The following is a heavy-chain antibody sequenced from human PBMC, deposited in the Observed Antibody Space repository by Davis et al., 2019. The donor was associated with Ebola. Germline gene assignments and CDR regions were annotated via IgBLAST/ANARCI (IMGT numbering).Heavy chain of an antibody. CDR1: GLTFSDAA. V-gene: IGHV3-23*01. D-gene: IGHD2-2*01. CDR2: INGTGIRT. CDR3: ARVVCSSTRCLDY. Sequence: GESLKISCAASGLTFSDAAMSWVRQTPGKGLEWVSTINGTGIRTFYADSVKGRFTISRDNSKNTLYLQMNSLTAEDTAVYYCARVVCSSTRCLDYWGQGTLVTVSS. J-gene: IGHJ4*02.